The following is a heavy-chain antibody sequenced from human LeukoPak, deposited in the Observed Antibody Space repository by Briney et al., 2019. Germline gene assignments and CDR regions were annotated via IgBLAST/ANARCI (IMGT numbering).Heavy chain of an antibody. J-gene: IGHJ6*03. Sequence: PSETLSLTCTVSGYSISSGYYWGWIRQPPGKGLEWIGNIYHSGSTYDNPSLKSRITISVDTSKNQFSLRLSSVTAVDTAVYYCARSVRSRYYYYMDVWGKGTTVTVSS. CDR3: ARSVRSRYYYYMDV. V-gene: IGHV4-38-2*02. CDR2: IYHSGST. D-gene: IGHD3-10*02. CDR1: GYSISSGYY.